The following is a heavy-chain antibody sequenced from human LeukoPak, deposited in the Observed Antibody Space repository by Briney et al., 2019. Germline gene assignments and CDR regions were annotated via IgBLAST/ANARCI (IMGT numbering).Heavy chain of an antibody. Sequence: GGSLRLSCAASGFTFSSYAMHWVRQAPGKGLEYVSAISSNGGSTYYANSVKGRFTISRDNSKNTLYLQMGSLRAEDMAVYYCARRRGSYYDYWGQGTLVTVSS. CDR3: ARRRGSYYDY. CDR2: ISSNGGST. J-gene: IGHJ4*02. V-gene: IGHV3-64*01. D-gene: IGHD1-26*01. CDR1: GFTFSSYA.